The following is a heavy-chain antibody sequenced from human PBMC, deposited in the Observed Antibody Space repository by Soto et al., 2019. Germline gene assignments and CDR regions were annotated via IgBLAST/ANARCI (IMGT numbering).Heavy chain of an antibody. CDR3: AILVGASSSEY. CDR1: GYTFTGYF. Sequence: ASVKVSCKASGYTFTGYFIHWVRQAPGQGLEWMGWINSNSGDTNYAQKFQGRVTMTRDTSISTAYMELSRLRSDDTAVYYCAILVGASSSEYWGQGTLVTVS. CDR2: INSNSGDT. V-gene: IGHV1-2*02. D-gene: IGHD1-26*01. J-gene: IGHJ4*02.